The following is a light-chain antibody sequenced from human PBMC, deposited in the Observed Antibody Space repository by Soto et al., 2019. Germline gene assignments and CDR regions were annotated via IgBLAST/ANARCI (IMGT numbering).Light chain of an antibody. Sequence: AIRMTQSPSSFSASTGDRVTITCRASQGISSYLAWYQQKPGKAPKLLIYAASTLQVGVPSRFSGSGSGTDFTLTISSLQSEDFATYYCQQYYSYPRTFGQGTKVENK. CDR2: AAS. CDR1: QGISSY. V-gene: IGKV1-8*01. J-gene: IGKJ1*01. CDR3: QQYYSYPRT.